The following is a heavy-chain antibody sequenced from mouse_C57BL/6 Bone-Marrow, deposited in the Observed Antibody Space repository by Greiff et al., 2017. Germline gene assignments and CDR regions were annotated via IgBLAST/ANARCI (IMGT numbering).Heavy chain of an antibody. J-gene: IGHJ2*01. CDR1: GYTFTNYW. Sequence: QVQLKQSGAELVRPGTSVKMSCKASGYTFTNYWIGWAKQRPGHGLEWIGDIYPGGGYTNYNEKFKGKATLTADKSSSTAYMQFSSLTSEDSAIYYCARGAFYYGSSYVYWGQGTTLTVSS. V-gene: IGHV1-63*01. CDR2: IYPGGGYT. CDR3: ARGAFYYGSSYVY. D-gene: IGHD1-1*01.